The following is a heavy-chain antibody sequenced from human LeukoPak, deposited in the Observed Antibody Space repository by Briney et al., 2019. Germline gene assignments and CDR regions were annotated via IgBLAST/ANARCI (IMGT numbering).Heavy chain of an antibody. CDR1: GGSISSYY. V-gene: IGHV4-59*12. CDR2: IYYSGST. Sequence: SGTLSLTCTASGGSISSYYWSWIRQPPGKGLEWIGYIYYSGSTNYNPSLKSRVTISVDTSKNQFSLKLSSVTAADTAVYYCARSNPGYSSGWYGRRISIDYWGQGTLVTVSS. J-gene: IGHJ4*02. D-gene: IGHD6-19*01. CDR3: ARSNPGYSSGWYGRRISIDY.